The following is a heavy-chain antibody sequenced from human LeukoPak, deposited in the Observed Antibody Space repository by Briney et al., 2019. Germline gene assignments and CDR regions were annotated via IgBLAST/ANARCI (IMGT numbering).Heavy chain of an antibody. CDR2: ISSSSSYI. CDR1: GFTLSSYS. CDR3: ARDLGSGWTLYYMDV. J-gene: IGHJ6*03. D-gene: IGHD3-10*01. Sequence: GGSLRLSCAASGFTLSSYSMNWVRQAPGKGLEWVSSISSSSSYIYYADSVKGRFTISRDNAKNSLYLQMNSLRAEDTAVYYCARDLGSGWTLYYMDVWGKGTTVTISS. V-gene: IGHV3-21*01.